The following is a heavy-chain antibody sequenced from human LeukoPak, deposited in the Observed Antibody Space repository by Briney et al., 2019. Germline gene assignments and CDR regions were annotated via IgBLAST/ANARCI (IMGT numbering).Heavy chain of an antibody. CDR2: IYTSGNT. J-gene: IGHJ4*02. CDR1: GGSINSYC. CDR3: ARGVAGNGYYFDY. V-gene: IGHV4-4*07. D-gene: IGHD6-19*01. Sequence: SETLSLTCTVSGGSINSYCWSWIRQPAGKGLEWIGRIYTSGNTNYNPSLKSRVTMSLDTSKNQFSLKLSSVTAADTAVYYCARGVAGNGYYFDYWGQGTLVTVSS.